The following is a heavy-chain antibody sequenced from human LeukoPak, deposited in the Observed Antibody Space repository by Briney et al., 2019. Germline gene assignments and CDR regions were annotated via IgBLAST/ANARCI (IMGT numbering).Heavy chain of an antibody. CDR2: IYTSGST. CDR3: ARSPFVRFCSSTSCYYYYMDV. J-gene: IGHJ6*03. CDR1: GGSISSYY. D-gene: IGHD2-2*01. V-gene: IGHV4-4*09. Sequence: SETLSLTCTVSGGSISSYYWSWIRQPPGKGLEWIGYIYTSGSTNYNPSLKSRVTISVDTSKNQFSLKLSSVTAADTAVYYCARSPFVRFCSSTSCYYYYMDVWGKGTTVTVSS.